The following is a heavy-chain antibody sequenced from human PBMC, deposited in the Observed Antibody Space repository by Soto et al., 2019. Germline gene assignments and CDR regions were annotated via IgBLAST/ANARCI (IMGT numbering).Heavy chain of an antibody. D-gene: IGHD3-10*01. CDR3: ARAGFSYGHLLF. CDR1: GGPIKTGDYY. CDR2: VFYSGAT. V-gene: IGHV4-30-4*01. J-gene: IGHJ4*02. Sequence: QVQLKESGPGLMKSSENLSLTCNVSGGPIKTGDYYWNWIRQPPGKGLEWIGYVFYSGATNYSPSLKSRAAISMDTSKNQFSLSLTSVTAADTAVYYCARAGFSYGHLLFWGQEIRVTVST.